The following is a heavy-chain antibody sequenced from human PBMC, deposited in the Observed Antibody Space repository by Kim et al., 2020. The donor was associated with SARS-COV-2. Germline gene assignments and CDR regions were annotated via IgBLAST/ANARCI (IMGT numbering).Heavy chain of an antibody. V-gene: IGHV5-51*01. J-gene: IGHJ4*02. CDR3: ARRNTAIEYYFDF. CDR2: ISPGDSDT. CDR1: GYDFTNHY. Sequence: GESLKISCEISGYDFTNHYIALVRQMREKGLEWVGIISPGDSDTTYSPSFQGQVTISADKSINTAYLQWDTLRVTDSAIYYCARRNTAIEYYFDFWGRGTLVTVSP. D-gene: IGHD5-18*01.